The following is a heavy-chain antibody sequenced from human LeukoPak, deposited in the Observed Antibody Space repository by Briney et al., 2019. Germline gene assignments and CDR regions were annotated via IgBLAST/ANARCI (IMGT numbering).Heavy chain of an antibody. CDR1: GYTLTELS. Sequence: GASVKVSCKVSGYTLTELSMHWVRQAPGKGLEWMGGFDPEDGETIYAQKFQGRVTVTEDTSTDTAYMELTSLRSDDTAVYYCATRKAFWGQGTLVTVSS. CDR3: ATRKAF. V-gene: IGHV1-24*01. J-gene: IGHJ4*02. CDR2: FDPEDGET.